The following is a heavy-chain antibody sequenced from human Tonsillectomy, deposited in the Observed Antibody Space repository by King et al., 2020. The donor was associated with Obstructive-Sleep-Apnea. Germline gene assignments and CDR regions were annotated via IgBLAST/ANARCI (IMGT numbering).Heavy chain of an antibody. CDR1: GGTFSSYA. Sequence: VQLVESGAEVKKPGSSVKVSCTASGGTFSSYAISWVRQAPGQGLEWMGGIIPIFGTANYAQKFQGRVTITADESTSTAYMELSSLRSEDTAGYYCARRRQGIAAAGTEYYFDYWGQGTLVTVSS. CDR2: IIPIFGTA. V-gene: IGHV1-69*01. J-gene: IGHJ4*02. CDR3: ARRRQGIAAAGTEYYFDY. D-gene: IGHD6-13*01.